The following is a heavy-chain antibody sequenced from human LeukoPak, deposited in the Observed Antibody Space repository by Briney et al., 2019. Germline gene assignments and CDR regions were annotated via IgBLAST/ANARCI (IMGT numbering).Heavy chain of an antibody. Sequence: PGGSLRLSCAASGFTFSSYSMNWVRQAPGKGLEWVSSISSSSSYIYYADSVKGRFTISRDNAKNSLYLQMNSLRAEDTAVYYCARDRGYSGYEPSYSYWGQGTLVTVSS. D-gene: IGHD5-12*01. CDR3: ARDRGYSGYEPSYSY. V-gene: IGHV3-21*01. CDR2: ISSSSSYI. CDR1: GFTFSSYS. J-gene: IGHJ4*02.